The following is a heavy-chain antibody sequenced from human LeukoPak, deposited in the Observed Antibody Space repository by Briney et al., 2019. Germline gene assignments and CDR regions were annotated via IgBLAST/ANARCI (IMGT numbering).Heavy chain of an antibody. CDR2: IYYSGST. V-gene: IGHV4-39*07. Sequence: SETLSLTCTVSGGSISSSSYYWGWIRQPPGKGLEWIGSIYYSGSTYYNPSLKSRVTISVDTSKNQFSLKLSSVTAADTAVYYCARVGTAMVTWDQWFDPWGQGTLVTVSS. CDR1: GGSISSSSYY. J-gene: IGHJ5*02. CDR3: ARVGTAMVTWDQWFDP. D-gene: IGHD5-18*01.